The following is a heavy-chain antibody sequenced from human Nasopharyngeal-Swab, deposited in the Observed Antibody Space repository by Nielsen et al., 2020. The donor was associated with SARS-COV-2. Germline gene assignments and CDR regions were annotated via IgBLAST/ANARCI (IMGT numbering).Heavy chain of an antibody. CDR1: GFTFSDYY. Sequence: GGSLRLSCAASGFTFSDYYMSWIRQAPGKGLEWVSCISSSGYTIYYADSVKGRFTISRDNAKNSLFLQMNSLRAEDTAVYYCARVHSSGWYYFDYWGQGTLVTVSS. CDR3: ARVHSSGWYYFDY. V-gene: IGHV3-11*04. J-gene: IGHJ4*02. D-gene: IGHD6-19*01. CDR2: ISSSGYTI.